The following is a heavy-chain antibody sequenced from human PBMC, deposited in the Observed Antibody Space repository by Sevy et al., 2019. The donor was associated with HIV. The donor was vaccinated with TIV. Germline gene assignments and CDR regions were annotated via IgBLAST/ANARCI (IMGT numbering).Heavy chain of an antibody. CDR2: ISYDERDI. J-gene: IGHJ4*02. V-gene: IGHV3-30*03. D-gene: IGHD2-8*01. CDR3: ARRDVNHQYLMDY. CDR1: GFTFSDYA. Sequence: GGSLRLSCAASGFTFSDYAMHWVRQAPGKGLEWLSYISYDERDIDYLDSVRGRFSVSRDISKRTLFLQMNDLRPEETAVYYCARRDVNHQYLMDYWGQGILVTVSS.